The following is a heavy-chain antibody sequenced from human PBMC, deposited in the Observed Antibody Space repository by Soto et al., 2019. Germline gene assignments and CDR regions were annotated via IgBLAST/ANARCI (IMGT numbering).Heavy chain of an antibody. V-gene: IGHV1-8*01. CDR3: ARYCSGGSCYSSYYYGMDV. D-gene: IGHD2-15*01. CDR1: GYTFTSYD. J-gene: IGHJ6*02. Sequence: GASVKVSCKASGYTFTSYDINWVRQATGQGLEWMGWMNPNSGNTGYAQKFQGRVTMTRNTSISTAYMELSSLRSEDTAVYYCARYCSGGSCYSSYYYGMDVWGQGTTVTVSS. CDR2: MNPNSGNT.